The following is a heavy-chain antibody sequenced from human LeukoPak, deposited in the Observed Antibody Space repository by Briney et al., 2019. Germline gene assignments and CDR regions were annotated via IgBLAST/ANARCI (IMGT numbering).Heavy chain of an antibody. CDR1: GYTFTSYD. CDR3: ARGPDGGLRLGDRPYYYYYYMDV. V-gene: IGHV1-8*01. D-gene: IGHD3-16*01. CDR2: MNPNSGNT. J-gene: IGHJ6*03. Sequence: ASVKVSCKASGYTFTSYDINWVRQATGQGLEWIGWMNPNSGNTGYAQKFQGRVTMTRNTSISTAYMELSSLRSEDTAVYYCARGPDGGLRLGDRPYYYYYYMDVWGKGTTVTVSS.